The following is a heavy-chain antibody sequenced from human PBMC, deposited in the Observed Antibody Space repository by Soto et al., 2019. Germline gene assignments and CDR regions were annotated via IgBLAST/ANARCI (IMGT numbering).Heavy chain of an antibody. CDR1: GGTFSSSG. V-gene: IGHV1-69*11. Sequence: QVHLVQSGTEVKKPGSSVKVSCKASGGTFSSSGFSWVRQAPGQGLEWMGMIVPSLDTTNYAQKFQARVTITADEVTSTAYMELRSLRSDDTAVYYCARWPQPRYTADPCAVDVWGQGTRVIVSS. D-gene: IGHD1-20*01. J-gene: IGHJ6*02. CDR2: IVPSLDTT. CDR3: ARWPQPRYTADPCAVDV.